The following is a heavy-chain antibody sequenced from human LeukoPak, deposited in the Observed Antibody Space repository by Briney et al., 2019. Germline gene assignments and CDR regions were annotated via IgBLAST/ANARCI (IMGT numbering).Heavy chain of an antibody. CDR2: ISYDGSNK. D-gene: IGHD2-15*01. V-gene: IGHV3-30*04. Sequence: GGSLRLSCAASGFTFSSYAMHWVRQAPGKGLEWVAVISYDGSNKYYADSVKGRFTIYRDNSKNTLYLQMNSLRAEDTAVYYCARDLLDGSPYWGQGTLVTVSS. CDR1: GFTFSSYA. CDR3: ARDLLDGSPY. J-gene: IGHJ4*02.